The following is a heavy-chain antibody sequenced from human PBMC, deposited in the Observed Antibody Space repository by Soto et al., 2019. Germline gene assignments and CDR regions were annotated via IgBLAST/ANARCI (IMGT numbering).Heavy chain of an antibody. V-gene: IGHV4-59*08. J-gene: IGHJ4*02. D-gene: IGHD3-10*01. CDR3: ARHPTKVSAFDY. CDR2: IYYSGST. CDR1: GGSISSYY. Sequence: QVQLQESGPGLVKPSETLSLTCTVSGGSISSYYWSWIRQPPGKGLEWIGYIYYSGSTDYNPSLKSRXXIXAXXSKNQFSLKLSSVTAADTAVYYCARHPTKVSAFDYWGQGTLVTVSS.